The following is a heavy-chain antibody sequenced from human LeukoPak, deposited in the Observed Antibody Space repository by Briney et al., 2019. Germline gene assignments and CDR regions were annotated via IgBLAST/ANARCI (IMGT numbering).Heavy chain of an antibody. J-gene: IGHJ3*02. CDR2: IYTSGST. CDR3: ARAREFAFDI. D-gene: IGHD3-10*01. V-gene: IGHV4-59*10. CDR1: GGSFSGYY. Sequence: ASETLSLTCAVYGGSFSGYYWSWIRQPAGKGLEWIGRIYTSGSTNYNPSLKSRVTMSVDTSKNQFSLKLSSVTAADTAVYYCARAREFAFDIWGQGTMVTVSS.